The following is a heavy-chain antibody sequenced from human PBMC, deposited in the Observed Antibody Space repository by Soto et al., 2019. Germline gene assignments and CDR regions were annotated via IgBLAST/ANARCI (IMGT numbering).Heavy chain of an antibody. Sequence: PGGSLRLSCAASGFTFSSYAMSWVRQAPGKGLEWVSAISGSGGSTYYADSVKGRFTISRDNSKNTLYLQMNSLRAEDTAVYYCAKDSRIFGVVTPNWFDPWGQGTLVTGS. CDR1: GFTFSSYA. D-gene: IGHD3-3*01. CDR2: ISGSGGST. V-gene: IGHV3-23*01. J-gene: IGHJ5*02. CDR3: AKDSRIFGVVTPNWFDP.